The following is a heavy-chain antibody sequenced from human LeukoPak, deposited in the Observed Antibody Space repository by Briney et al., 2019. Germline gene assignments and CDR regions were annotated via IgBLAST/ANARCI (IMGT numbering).Heavy chain of an antibody. J-gene: IGHJ4*02. CDR2: IIPIFGTV. D-gene: IGHD3-3*01. CDR1: GGTFSSYA. Sequence: SVKVSCKASGGTFSSYAISWVRQAPGQGLEWMGGIIPIFGTVNYAQKFQGRVTITADESTSTAYMELSSLKSEDTAVYYCASLFTIFGPRYFDYWGQGILVTVSS. V-gene: IGHV1-69*13. CDR3: ASLFTIFGPRYFDY.